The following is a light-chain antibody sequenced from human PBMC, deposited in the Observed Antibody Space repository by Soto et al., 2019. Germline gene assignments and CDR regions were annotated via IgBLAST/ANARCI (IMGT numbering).Light chain of an antibody. V-gene: IGKV1-5*01. CDR3: QQDNTYWT. J-gene: IGKJ1*01. CDR2: VVS. CDR1: QSISNW. Sequence: DIQMTQSPSTLSASVGDRVTITCRASQSISNWLAWYQQKPGKAPKLLIYVVSSLESGVPSRFSGSGSGTEFTLTISSLHPDDFASYYCQQDNTYWTFGQGTKVEIK.